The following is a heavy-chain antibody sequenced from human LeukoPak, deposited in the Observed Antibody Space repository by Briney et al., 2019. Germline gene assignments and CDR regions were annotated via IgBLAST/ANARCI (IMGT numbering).Heavy chain of an antibody. J-gene: IGHJ3*02. V-gene: IGHV1-2*02. Sequence: ASVKVSCKASGYTFTGSYIHWVRQAPGQGLEWMGWINPTSGDTNYLQKFQDRVTMTRDTSISTAYMELSRVRSDDTAVYYCAKGDGDGPARRAFAIWGQGTMVTVSS. D-gene: IGHD3-10*01. CDR1: GYTFTGSY. CDR2: INPTSGDT. CDR3: AKGDGDGPARRAFAI.